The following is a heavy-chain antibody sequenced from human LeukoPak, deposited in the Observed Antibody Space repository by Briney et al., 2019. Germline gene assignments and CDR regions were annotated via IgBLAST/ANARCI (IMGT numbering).Heavy chain of an antibody. V-gene: IGHV1-69*04. CDR1: GGTFSSYA. Sequence: SVKVSCKASGGTFSSYAISWVRQAPGQGLEWMGRIIPILGIANYAQKFQGRVTITADKSTSTAYMELSSLRSEDTAVYYCASDYYGSGSYRADWGQGTLITVSS. J-gene: IGHJ4*02. CDR3: ASDYYGSGSYRAD. CDR2: IIPILGIA. D-gene: IGHD3-10*01.